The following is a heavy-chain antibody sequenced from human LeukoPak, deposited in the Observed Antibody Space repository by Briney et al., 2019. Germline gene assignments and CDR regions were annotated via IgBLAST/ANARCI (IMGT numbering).Heavy chain of an antibody. CDR2: IKQDGSEK. CDR3: ARAPAEIGGYYPEYFRH. V-gene: IGHV3-7*01. J-gene: IGHJ1*01. CDR1: GFTFSSYW. Sequence: GGSLRLSCAASGFTFSSYWMSWVRQAPGKGLEWVANIKQDGSEKYYVDSVKGRFTISRDNAKNTVSLQMNSLRAEDTGVYYCARAPAEIGGYYPEYFRHWGQGTLVTVSS. D-gene: IGHD3-22*01.